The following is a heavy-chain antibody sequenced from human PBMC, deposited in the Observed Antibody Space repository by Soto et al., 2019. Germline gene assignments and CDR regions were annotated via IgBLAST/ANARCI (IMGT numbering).Heavy chain of an antibody. CDR1: GDSVSSNSAA. V-gene: IGHV6-1*01. CDR2: TYYRSKWYN. CDR3: ARDVRNSSSWVYYYGMDV. D-gene: IGHD6-13*01. Sequence: PSQTLSLTCAISGDSVSSNSAAWNWIRQSPSRGLEWLGRTYYRSKWYNDYAVSVKSRITINPDTSKNQFSLQLNSVTPEDTAVYYCARDVRNSSSWVYYYGMDVWGQGTTVTVSS. J-gene: IGHJ6*02.